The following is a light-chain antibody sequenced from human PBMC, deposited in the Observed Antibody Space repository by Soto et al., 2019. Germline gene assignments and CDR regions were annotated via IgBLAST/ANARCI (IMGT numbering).Light chain of an antibody. V-gene: IGKV1-5*03. CDR1: QSISSS. J-gene: IGKJ1*01. CDR3: QQYKSFPT. Sequence: DIQMTQSPSTLSASVGDRVTITCRASQSISSSLAWYQQKPGKAPNLLIFKASSLETGVPSRFSGSGSGTEFPLTISSLQPDDFATYYCQQYKSFPTFGQGTKVEIK. CDR2: KAS.